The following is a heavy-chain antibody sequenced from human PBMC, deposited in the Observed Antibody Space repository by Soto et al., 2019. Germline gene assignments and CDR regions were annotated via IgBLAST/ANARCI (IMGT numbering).Heavy chain of an antibody. J-gene: IGHJ3*01. CDR1: GFTFSSYG. Sequence: PGGSLRLSCAASGFTFSSYGMHWVRQAPGKGLEWVAFIWYDGTNIKYADSVVGRFTISRARNTLYLQMNNLRPHDTALYYCAKDMPFWYDGSAYAADAFDLWGQGTMVTVSS. CDR3: AKDMPFWYDGSAYAADAFDL. V-gene: IGHV3-30*02. CDR2: IWYDGTNI. D-gene: IGHD3-22*01.